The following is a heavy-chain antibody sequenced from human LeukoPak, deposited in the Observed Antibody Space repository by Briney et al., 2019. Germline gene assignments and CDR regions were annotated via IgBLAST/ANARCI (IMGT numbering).Heavy chain of an antibody. D-gene: IGHD1-1*01. CDR3: ARDAQGTGWFDP. CDR2: ISTSGGTI. V-gene: IGHV3-48*03. CDR1: GFTFSSYE. J-gene: IGHJ5*02. Sequence: GGSLRLSCAASGFTFSSYEMNWVRQAPGKGLEWVSYISTSGGTIYYADSVKGRFTISRDNAKNSLYLQMNSLRAEDAAVYYCARDAQGTGWFDPWGQGTLVTVSS.